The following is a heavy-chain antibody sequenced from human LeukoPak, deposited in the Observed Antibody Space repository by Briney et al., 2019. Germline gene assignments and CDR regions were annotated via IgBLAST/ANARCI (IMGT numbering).Heavy chain of an antibody. D-gene: IGHD3-10*01. Sequence: PSETLSLTCSVSGDTISTSDHYWGWIRQPPGKGLEWIGSIYYTGNTYYNPSLKSRVTISVDTSKNQFSLKLSSVTAADTAVYYCVRHQEGMVRGVLYYMDAWGTGTTVTISS. CDR2: IYYTGNT. CDR1: GDTISTSDHY. V-gene: IGHV4-39*01. CDR3: VRHQEGMVRGVLYYMDA. J-gene: IGHJ6*03.